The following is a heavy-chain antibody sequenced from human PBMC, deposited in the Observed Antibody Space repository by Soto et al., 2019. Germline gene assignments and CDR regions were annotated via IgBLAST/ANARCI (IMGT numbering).Heavy chain of an antibody. Sequence: EVQLLESGGGLVQPGGSLRLSCAVSGFTFSSYAMTWVRQAPGKGLEWVSVISGSGGTTHYADSVKGRFTISSDNFKNMLYLQINCLGAEDTAVFYCARDCTSSSCIPAPYAMDVWGQGTTVTVSS. CDR2: ISGSGGTT. D-gene: IGHD2-2*01. J-gene: IGHJ6*02. CDR1: GFTFSSYA. CDR3: ARDCTSSSCIPAPYAMDV. V-gene: IGHV3-23*01.